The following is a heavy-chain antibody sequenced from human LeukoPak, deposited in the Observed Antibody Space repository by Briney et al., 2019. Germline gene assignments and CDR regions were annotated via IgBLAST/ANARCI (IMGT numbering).Heavy chain of an antibody. J-gene: IGHJ4*02. D-gene: IGHD6-13*01. V-gene: IGHV3-43*01. CDR2: ISWDGGST. Sequence: QAGGSLRLSCAASGFTFDDYTMHWVRQAPGKGLEWVSLISWDGGSTYYADSVKGRFTISRDNAKNSLYLQMNSLRAGDTAIYYCARDWGAAGLWDYWGQGTLVTVSS. CDR1: GFTFDDYT. CDR3: ARDWGAAGLWDY.